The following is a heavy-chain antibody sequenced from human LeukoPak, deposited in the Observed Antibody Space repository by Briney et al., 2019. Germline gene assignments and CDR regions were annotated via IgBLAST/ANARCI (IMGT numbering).Heavy chain of an antibody. V-gene: IGHV4-59*01. Sequence: SETLSLTCTVSGGSISSYYWSWIRQPPGKGLEWIGYIYYSGSTDYNPSLKSRVTISVDMSKNQFFLKLSSVTAADTAVYYCARGWAWIEYWGQEALVTVSS. J-gene: IGHJ4*02. D-gene: IGHD2-2*03. CDR1: GGSISSYY. CDR2: IYYSGST. CDR3: ARGWAWIEY.